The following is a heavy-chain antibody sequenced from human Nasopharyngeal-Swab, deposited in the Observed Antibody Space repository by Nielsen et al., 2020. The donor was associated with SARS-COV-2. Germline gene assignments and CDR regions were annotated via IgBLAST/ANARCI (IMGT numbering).Heavy chain of an antibody. D-gene: IGHD6-13*01. V-gene: IGHV3-30*18. CDR2: ISYDGSNK. CDR1: GFTFSSHG. Sequence: GGSLRLSCAASGFTFSSHGMHWVRQAPGKGLEWVAVISYDGSNKYYADSVKGRFTISRDNSKNTLYLQMNSLRAEDTAVYYCAKDGGTSSSLLDPWGQGTLVTVSS. J-gene: IGHJ5*02. CDR3: AKDGGTSSSLLDP.